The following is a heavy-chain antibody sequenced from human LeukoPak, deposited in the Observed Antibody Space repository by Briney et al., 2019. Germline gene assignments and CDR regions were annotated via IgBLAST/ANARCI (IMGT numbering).Heavy chain of an antibody. V-gene: IGHV3-7*01. J-gene: IGHJ4*02. Sequence: GGSLRLSCAASGFTFSTHWMNWVRQGPGKGLEWVANIKQDGSEKYYVDSVKGRFTISRDNAKNSLYLQMNSLRAEDTAVYYCARRVSSSWYSLAALDYWGQGTLVIVSS. CDR2: IKQDGSEK. CDR3: ARRVSSSWYSLAALDY. CDR1: GFTFSTHW. D-gene: IGHD6-13*01.